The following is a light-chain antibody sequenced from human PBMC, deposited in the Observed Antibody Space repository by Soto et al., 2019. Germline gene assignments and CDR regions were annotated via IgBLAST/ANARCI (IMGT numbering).Light chain of an antibody. CDR2: GAS. Sequence: EIVMTQSPGTLSVSPGEGATLSCRASQSISSNLAWFQQKPGQAPRLLIYGASTRATGIPARFSGSGSGTEFTLTNSSLQSEDFAVYYCQQYNKWPITFGGGTKVEIK. V-gene: IGKV3-15*01. CDR3: QQYNKWPIT. CDR1: QSISSN. J-gene: IGKJ4*01.